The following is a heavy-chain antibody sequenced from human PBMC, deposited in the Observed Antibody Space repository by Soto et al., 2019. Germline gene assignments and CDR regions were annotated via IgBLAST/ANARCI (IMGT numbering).Heavy chain of an antibody. J-gene: IGHJ6*02. D-gene: IGHD1-26*01. CDR3: ARDMHPTTPYYYYYGIDV. V-gene: IGHV1-46*02. CDR1: GYSFNSFY. Sequence: QVHLVQSGAEVKKPGASMKVSYKASGYSFNSFYVHWVRQAPGQGLEWLGLINPGGGRTTYAQKFQGRVTVTRDTSTSTVYMELSSLRSEDTTVYYCARDMHPTTPYYYYYGIDVWGQGTTVTVSS. CDR2: INPGGGRT.